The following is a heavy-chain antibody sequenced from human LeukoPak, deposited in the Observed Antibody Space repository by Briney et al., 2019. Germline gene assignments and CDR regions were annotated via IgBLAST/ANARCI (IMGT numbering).Heavy chain of an antibody. V-gene: IGHV1-2*06. CDR2: INPNSGGT. CDR1: GYTFTGYY. CDR3: ARDQGFLEWTPRDDAFDI. Sequence: ASVKVSCKASGYTFTGYYMHWVRQAPGQGLEWMGRINPNSGGTNYAQKFQGRVTMTRDTSISTAYMELGRLRSDDTAVYCCARDQGFLEWTPRDDAFDIWGQGTMVTVSS. D-gene: IGHD3-3*01. J-gene: IGHJ3*02.